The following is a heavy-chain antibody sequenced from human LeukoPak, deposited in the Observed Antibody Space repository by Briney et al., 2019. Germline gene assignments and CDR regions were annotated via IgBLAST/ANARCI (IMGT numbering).Heavy chain of an antibody. CDR1: GGSISSSSYY. CDR3: ARAYSSSWYFNWFDP. D-gene: IGHD6-13*01. Sequence: PSETLSLTCTVSGGSISSSSYYWGWIRQPPGKGLEWIGSIYYSGSTYYNPSLKNRVTISVDTSKNQFSLKLSSVTAADTAVYYCARAYSSSWYFNWFDPWGQGTLVTVSS. CDR2: IYYSGST. V-gene: IGHV4-39*07. J-gene: IGHJ5*02.